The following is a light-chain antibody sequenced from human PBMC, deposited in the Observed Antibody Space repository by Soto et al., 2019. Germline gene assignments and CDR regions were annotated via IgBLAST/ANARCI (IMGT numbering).Light chain of an antibody. CDR1: SGHSSYA. Sequence: QSVLTQSPSASASLGASVKLTCTLSSGHSSYAIAWHQQQPEKGPRYLMKLSSDGSHSKGDGIPDRFSGSSSGAERYLTISILQSEDEADYYCQTWDTGARVVFGGGTQLTVL. CDR3: QTWDTGARVV. J-gene: IGLJ2*01. V-gene: IGLV4-69*01. CDR2: LSSDGSH.